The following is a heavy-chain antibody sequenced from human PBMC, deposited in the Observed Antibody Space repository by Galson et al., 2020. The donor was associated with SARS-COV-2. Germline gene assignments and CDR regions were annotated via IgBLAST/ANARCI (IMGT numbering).Heavy chain of an antibody. D-gene: IGHD3-16*01. CDR1: GLTFSSFG. CDR2: TSHDDNNK. J-gene: IGHJ4*02. Sequence: GGSLRLSCAASGLTFSSFGMLWVRQAPGKGLEWVAITSHDDNNKYYSDSVKGRFTISRDNSKNTLYLQVNSLRAEDTAVYYCAREVWGSFDYWGQGTLVTVSS. CDR3: AREVWGSFDY. V-gene: IGHV3-30*03.